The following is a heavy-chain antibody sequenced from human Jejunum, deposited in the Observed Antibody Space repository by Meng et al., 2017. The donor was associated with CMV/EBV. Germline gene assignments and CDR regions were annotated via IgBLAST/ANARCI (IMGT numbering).Heavy chain of an antibody. CDR2: ISSSSSYI. Sequence: LKISCAASGFTFSSYSMNWVRQAPGKGLEWVSSISSSSSYIYYADSVKGRFTISRDNAKNSLYLQMNSLRAEDTAVYYCARKFIDYWGQGTLVTVSS. V-gene: IGHV3-21*01. J-gene: IGHJ4*02. CDR3: ARKFIDY. CDR1: GFTFSSYS.